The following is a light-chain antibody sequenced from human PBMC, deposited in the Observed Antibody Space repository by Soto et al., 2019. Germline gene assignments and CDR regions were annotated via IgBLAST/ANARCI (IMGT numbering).Light chain of an antibody. CDR3: QQYNSYSLT. CDR1: QSVTSR. Sequence: DIQMTQSPSTLSASVGDRVTITCRASQSVTSRLAWYQQKPGKAPKLLIYGASILESGVPSRFRGSGSGTEFTLTISSLQPDDFATYYGQQYNSYSLTFGRGTTVEIK. CDR2: GAS. V-gene: IGKV1-5*01. J-gene: IGKJ4*01.